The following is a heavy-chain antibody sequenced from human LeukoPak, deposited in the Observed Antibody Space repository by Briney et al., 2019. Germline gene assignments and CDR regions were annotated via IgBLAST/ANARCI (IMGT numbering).Heavy chain of an antibody. J-gene: IGHJ4*02. CDR1: GFTFSSYG. D-gene: IGHD2-15*01. Sequence: GGSLRLSCAASGFTFSSYGMHWVRQAPGKGLEWVAVISYDGSNKYYADSVKGRLTISRDNSKNTLYLQMNSLRAEDTAVYYCAKDWSPSVVVVAADLDYWGQGTLVTVSS. V-gene: IGHV3-30*18. CDR2: ISYDGSNK. CDR3: AKDWSPSVVVVAADLDY.